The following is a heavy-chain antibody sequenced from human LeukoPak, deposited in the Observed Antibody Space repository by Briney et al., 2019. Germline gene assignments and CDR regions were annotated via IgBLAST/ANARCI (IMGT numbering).Heavy chain of an antibody. CDR1: GFTFSDNY. J-gene: IGHJ4*02. Sequence: GGSLRLSCAASGFTFSDNYMSRIRQAPGKGLEWISYISRGGNTIYYADSVKGRFTISRDNAKNSLYLQMDSLRAEDTAVYYCARPLGGYYIDCWGQGTLVTVSS. CDR2: ISRGGNTI. CDR3: ARPLGGYYIDC. D-gene: IGHD3-3*01. V-gene: IGHV3-11*01.